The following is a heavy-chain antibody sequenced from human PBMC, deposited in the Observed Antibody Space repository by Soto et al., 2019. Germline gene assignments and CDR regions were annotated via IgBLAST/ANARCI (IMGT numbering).Heavy chain of an antibody. V-gene: IGHV3-66*01. J-gene: IGHJ4*02. Sequence: PGGSLRLSCAASGFTVSSNYMSWVRQAPGKGLEWVSVIYSGGSTYYADSVKGRFTISRDNSKNTLYLQMNSLRAEDTAVYYCARDRRYCSGGSCYPYYFDYWGQGTLVTVSS. CDR3: ARDRRYCSGGSCYPYYFDY. CDR2: IYSGGST. D-gene: IGHD2-15*01. CDR1: GFTVSSNY.